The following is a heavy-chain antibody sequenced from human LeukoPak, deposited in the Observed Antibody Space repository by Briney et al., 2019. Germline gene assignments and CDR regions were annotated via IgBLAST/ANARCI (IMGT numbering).Heavy chain of an antibody. CDR1: GGSISSYY. D-gene: IGHD3-22*01. V-gene: IGHV4-59*01. J-gene: IGHJ2*01. Sequence: PSETLSLTCTVSGGSISSYYWSWIRQPPGKGLEWIGYIYYSGSTNYNPSLKSRVTISIDTSKNQFSLRLSSVTAADTAVYYCARTLDYYDSSGYYLRPHWYFDLWGRGTLVTVSS. CDR3: ARTLDYYDSSGYYLRPHWYFDL. CDR2: IYYSGST.